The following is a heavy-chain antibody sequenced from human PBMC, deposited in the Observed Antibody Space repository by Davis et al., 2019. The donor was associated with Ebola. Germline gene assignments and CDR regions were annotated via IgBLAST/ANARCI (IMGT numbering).Heavy chain of an antibody. CDR2: IWYDGSNK. D-gene: IGHD6-13*01. V-gene: IGHV3-33*01. Sequence: PGGSLRLSCAASGFTFSSYGMHWVRQAPGKGLEWVAVIWYDGSNKYYADSVKGRFTISRDNSKNTLYLQMNSLRDEDTAVYYCARASSSWYPPLDYWGQGTLVTVSS. CDR1: GFTFSSYG. CDR3: ARASSSWYPPLDY. J-gene: IGHJ4*02.